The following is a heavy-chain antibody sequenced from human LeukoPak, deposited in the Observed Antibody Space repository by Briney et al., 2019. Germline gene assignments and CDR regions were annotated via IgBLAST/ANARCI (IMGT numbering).Heavy chain of an antibody. J-gene: IGHJ6*03. D-gene: IGHD4-11*01. CDR3: ARLMTTYHYYYYMDV. CDR1: GYTFTSYG. Sequence: ASVKVSCKASGYTFTSYGISWVRQAPGQGLEWMGWISAYNGNTNYAQKLQGRVTMTTDTSTSTAYMELRSLRSDDTAAYYCARLMTTYHYYYYMDVWGKGTTVTVSS. CDR2: ISAYNGNT. V-gene: IGHV1-18*01.